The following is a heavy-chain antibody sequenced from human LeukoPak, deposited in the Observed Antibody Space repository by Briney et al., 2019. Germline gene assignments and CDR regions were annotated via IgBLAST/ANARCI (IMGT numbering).Heavy chain of an antibody. J-gene: IGHJ4*02. CDR1: GFTFSSYA. V-gene: IGHV3-23*01. Sequence: GRSLRLSCAASGFTFSSYAMSWVRQAPGKGLEWVSAISGSGGSTYYADSVKGRFTISRDNSKNTLYLQMNSLRAEDTAVYYCAKDYLLKWELLEGDYFDYWGQGTLVTVSS. CDR2: ISGSGGST. CDR3: AKDYLLKWELLEGDYFDY. D-gene: IGHD1-26*01.